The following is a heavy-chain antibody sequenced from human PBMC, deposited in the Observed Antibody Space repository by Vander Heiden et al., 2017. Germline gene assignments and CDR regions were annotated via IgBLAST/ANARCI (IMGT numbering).Heavy chain of an antibody. V-gene: IGHV1-69*01. D-gene: IGHD3-9*01. CDR2: IIPIFGTT. CDR1: GGTFNMHG. J-gene: IGHJ4*02. CDR3: ARGSAPLRYFDWPEGYFDY. Sequence: QLEQSGAEVKKPGYSVKVSCTTSGGTFNMHGFGWVRQAPGQGLQWMGGIIPIFGTTSYAREFQDRVTITADESTSTAYMELVSLTSEDTAVYYCARGSAPLRYFDWPEGYFDYWGQGTLVTVS.